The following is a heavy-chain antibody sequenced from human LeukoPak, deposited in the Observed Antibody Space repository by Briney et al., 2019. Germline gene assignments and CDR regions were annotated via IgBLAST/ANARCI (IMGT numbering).Heavy chain of an antibody. Sequence: SETLSLTCTVSGGSISSSSYYWSWIRQPPGKGLEWIGYIYYSGSTNYSPSLKSRLTISVDTSKNQFSLKLSSVTAADTAVYYCARHRSSGDDYWGQGTLVTVSS. CDR2: IYYSGST. J-gene: IGHJ4*02. CDR1: GGSISSSSYY. CDR3: ARHRSSGDDY. D-gene: IGHD6-25*01. V-gene: IGHV4-61*01.